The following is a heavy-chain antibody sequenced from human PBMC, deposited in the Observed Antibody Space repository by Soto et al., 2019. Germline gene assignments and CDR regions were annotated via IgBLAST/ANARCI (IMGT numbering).Heavy chain of an antibody. D-gene: IGHD3-22*01. CDR3: ARVGEYYYDIPMERGPYNWFDP. V-gene: IGHV4-59*01. Sequence: PSGTLSLTCTVSGGSISSYYWSWIRQPPGKGLEWIGYIYYSGSTNYNPSLKSRVTISVDTSKNQFSLMLSSVTAADTAVYYCARVGEYYYDIPMERGPYNWFDPWGQGTLVTVSS. J-gene: IGHJ5*02. CDR2: IYYSGST. CDR1: GGSISSYY.